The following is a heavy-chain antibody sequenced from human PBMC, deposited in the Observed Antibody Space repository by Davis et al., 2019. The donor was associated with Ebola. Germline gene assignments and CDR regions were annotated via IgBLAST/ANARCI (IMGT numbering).Heavy chain of an antibody. Sequence: ASVTVSCKASGYIFTSYAMHWVRQAPGQRLAWMGWINGGNGNTKYSQKFRDRVTITRDTSASTSYMELSSLRSEDTAVFDCARGKTVAGTGGLSWFDPWGPGTLVTVSS. CDR3: ARGKTVAGTGGLSWFDP. CDR2: INGGNGNT. J-gene: IGHJ5*02. CDR1: GYIFTSYA. D-gene: IGHD6-19*01. V-gene: IGHV1-3*01.